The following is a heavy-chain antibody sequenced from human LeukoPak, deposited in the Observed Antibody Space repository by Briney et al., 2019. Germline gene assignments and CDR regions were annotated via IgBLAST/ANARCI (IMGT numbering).Heavy chain of an antibody. J-gene: IGHJ6*02. CDR3: ARGIRGYSYYYYYGMDV. Sequence: SETLSLTCTVSGGSISSYYWSWIRQPPGKGLEWIGYIYYSGSTNYNPSLKSRVTISVDTSKNQFSLKRSSVTAADTAVYYCARGIRGYSYYYYYGMDVWGQGTTVTVSS. CDR2: IYYSGST. D-gene: IGHD5-18*01. CDR1: GGSISSYY. V-gene: IGHV4-59*08.